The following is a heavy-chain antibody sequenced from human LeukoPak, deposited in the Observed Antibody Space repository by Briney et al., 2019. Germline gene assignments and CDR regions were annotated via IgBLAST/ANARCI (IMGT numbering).Heavy chain of an antibody. CDR1: GYSISSGYY. D-gene: IGHD3-22*01. CDR2: IYHSGST. J-gene: IGHJ4*02. V-gene: IGHV4-38-2*02. Sequence: PSETLSLTCTVSGYSISSGYYWGWIRQPPVKGLEWIESIYHSGSTYYNPSLKSRVTISVDTSKNQFSLKLSSVTAADTAVYYCASHYYYDSSGYLGVFDYWGQGTLVTVSS. CDR3: ASHYYYDSSGYLGVFDY.